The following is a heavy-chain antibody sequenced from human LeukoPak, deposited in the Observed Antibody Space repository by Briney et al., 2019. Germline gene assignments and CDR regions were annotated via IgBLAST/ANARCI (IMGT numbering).Heavy chain of an antibody. Sequence: GASVEVSCTPSGYTFTGYYMHWMRQAPGQGLEWVGRINLNSGDTNYAQKFQGRVTITRDTSISTAYMELRRLRSDDTAVYYCASWAGGNAPVASFDYWGQGTLVTVSS. CDR1: GYTFTGYY. V-gene: IGHV1-2*06. CDR3: ASWAGGNAPVASFDY. D-gene: IGHD1-14*01. J-gene: IGHJ4*02. CDR2: INLNSGDT.